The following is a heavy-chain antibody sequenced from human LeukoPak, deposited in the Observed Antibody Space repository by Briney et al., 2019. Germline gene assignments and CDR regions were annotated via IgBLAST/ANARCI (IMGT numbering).Heavy chain of an antibody. CDR3: ARRGSSGWYADFDY. CDR2: IYYSGST. J-gene: IGHJ4*01. Sequence: SETLSLTCIVSGGSISSYYWSWIRQPPGKGLEWIGYIYYSGSTKYNPSLKSRVTISVDTSKNHLSLKVTSVTAADTAVYYCARRGSSGWYADFDYWGHGTLVTVSS. V-gene: IGHV4-59*08. CDR1: GGSISSYY. D-gene: IGHD6-19*01.